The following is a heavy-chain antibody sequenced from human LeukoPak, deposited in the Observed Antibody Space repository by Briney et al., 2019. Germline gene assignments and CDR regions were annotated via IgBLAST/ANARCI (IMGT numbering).Heavy chain of an antibody. CDR1: GFTFSSYA. D-gene: IGHD2-2*02. V-gene: IGHV3-23*01. CDR2: ISGSAGST. J-gene: IGHJ4*02. CDR3: SRGRYCSSTSCHIDY. Sequence: GGSLRLSCVTSGFTFSSYAMGWVRQAPGKGLEWVSGISGSAGSTYYADSVKGRFTISRDNSKNTLYLQMNSLRAEDTAVYYCSRGRYCSSTSCHIDYWGQGTLVTVSS.